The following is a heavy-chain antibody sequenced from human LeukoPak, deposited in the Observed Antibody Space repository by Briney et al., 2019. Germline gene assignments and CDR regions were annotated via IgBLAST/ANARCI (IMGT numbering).Heavy chain of an antibody. D-gene: IGHD2-2*01. Sequence: ASVKVPCKASGYTFTSYGISWVRQAPGQGLEWMGWISAYNGNTNYAQKLQGRVTMTTDTSTGTAYMELRSLRSEDTAVYYCVRLSGNVVVPAAIRDYWGQGTLVTVSS. CDR3: VRLSGNVVVPAAIRDY. CDR2: ISAYNGNT. CDR1: GYTFTSYG. J-gene: IGHJ4*02. V-gene: IGHV1-18*01.